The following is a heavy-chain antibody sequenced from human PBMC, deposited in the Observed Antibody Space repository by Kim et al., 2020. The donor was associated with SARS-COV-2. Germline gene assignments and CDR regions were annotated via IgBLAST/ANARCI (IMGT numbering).Heavy chain of an antibody. CDR2: IGTAGDT. D-gene: IGHD5-18*01. CDR3: ARARGYSNYYYGMDV. J-gene: IGHJ6*02. CDR1: GFTFSSYD. Sequence: GGSLRLSCAASGFTFSSYDMHWVRQATGKGLEWVSAIGTAGDTYYPGSVKGRFTISRENAKNSLYLQRNSLRAGDTAVYYCARARGYSNYYYGMDVWGQGTTVTVSS. V-gene: IGHV3-13*04.